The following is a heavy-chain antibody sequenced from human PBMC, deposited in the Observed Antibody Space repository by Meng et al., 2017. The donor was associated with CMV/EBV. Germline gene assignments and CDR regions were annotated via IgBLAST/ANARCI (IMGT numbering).Heavy chain of an antibody. CDR1: GFTFSSYG. Sequence: GESLKISCAASGFTFSSYGMHWVRQAPGKGLEWVAFIRYDGSNKYYADSVKGRLTISRDNSKNTLYLQMNSLRAEDTAVYYCAKVYYGDYGLVDYWGQGTLVTVSS. D-gene: IGHD4-17*01. V-gene: IGHV3-30*02. J-gene: IGHJ4*02. CDR2: IRYDGSNK. CDR3: AKVYYGDYGLVDY.